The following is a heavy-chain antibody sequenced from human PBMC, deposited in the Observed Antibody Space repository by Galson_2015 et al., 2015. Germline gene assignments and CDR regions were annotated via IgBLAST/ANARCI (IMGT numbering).Heavy chain of an antibody. CDR2: ISPNSGVT. D-gene: IGHD3-16*01. CDR3: ARGVFGDVSGPYSLNYFVY. Sequence: SVKVSCKASGYNFTGHYIHWVRQAPGQRLEWMGWISPNSGVTKYAQKFQGWVTMTSDMSISTAYMELSRLRSDDTAIYFCARGVFGDVSGPYSLNYFVYCGHGTLVTAAS. V-gene: IGHV1-2*04. J-gene: IGHJ4*01. CDR1: GYNFTGHY.